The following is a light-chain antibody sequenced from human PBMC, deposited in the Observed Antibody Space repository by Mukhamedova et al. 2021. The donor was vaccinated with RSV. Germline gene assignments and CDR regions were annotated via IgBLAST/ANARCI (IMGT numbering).Light chain of an antibody. Sequence: WYQRRVHGKTPHLQIYNASTLESGVPSRFSGSGSGTDFTLTISCLQPEDFATYYCQQFKDYLFTFGGGTKME. V-gene: IGKV1D-13*01. CDR3: QQFKDYLFT. CDR2: NAS. J-gene: IGKJ4*01.